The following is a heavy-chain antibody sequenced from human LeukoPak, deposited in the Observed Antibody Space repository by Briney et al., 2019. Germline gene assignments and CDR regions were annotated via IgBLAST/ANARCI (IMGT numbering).Heavy chain of an antibody. J-gene: IGHJ3*02. CDR3: ARKGKLGDAFDI. CDR2: IYASGST. D-gene: IGHD3-16*01. Sequence: ASETLSLTCTVSGGSISSGDYYWSWIRQPAGMRLEWIGRIYASGSTNYNPSLKSRVTISVDTSKNQFSLKLISVTAADTAMYYCARKGKLGDAFDIWGQGTMVTVSS. V-gene: IGHV4-61*02. CDR1: GGSISSGDYY.